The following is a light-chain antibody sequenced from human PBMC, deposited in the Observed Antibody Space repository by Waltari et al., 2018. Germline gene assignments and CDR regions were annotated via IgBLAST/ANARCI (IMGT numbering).Light chain of an antibody. Sequence: QSALTQPASVSGSPGQSITISCTGTSSDFGNYNLVSWYQRHPGKPPKLMIYEATKRPSDISNHFSASKSGNTASLTISGLQAEDEADYFCCSYADSNTWVFGGGTRLTVL. V-gene: IGLV2-23*01. CDR1: SSDFGNYNL. CDR3: CSYADSNTWV. CDR2: EAT. J-gene: IGLJ3*02.